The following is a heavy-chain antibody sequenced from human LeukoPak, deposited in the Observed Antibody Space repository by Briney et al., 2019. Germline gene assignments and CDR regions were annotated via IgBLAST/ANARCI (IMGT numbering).Heavy chain of an antibody. Sequence: WASVKVSCKASGYTFTGYYMHWVRQAPGQGLEWMGWINPNSGNTGYAQKFQGRVTITADESTSTAYMELSSLRSEDTAVYYCARAYCSGGTCYSSRGMFDPWGQGTLVTVSS. J-gene: IGHJ5*02. CDR1: GYTFTGYY. CDR3: ARAYCSGGTCYSSRGMFDP. D-gene: IGHD2-15*01. CDR2: INPNSGNT. V-gene: IGHV1-8*03.